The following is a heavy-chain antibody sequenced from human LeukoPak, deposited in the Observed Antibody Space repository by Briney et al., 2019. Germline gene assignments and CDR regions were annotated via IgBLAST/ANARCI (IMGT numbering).Heavy chain of an antibody. J-gene: IGHJ4*02. CDR3: AKVLSGSQDY. Sequence: GGSLRLSCAASGFTFSSYAMSWVRQAPGKGLEWVSTIGGGGESTYYADSVEGRFTISRDNSKNTVYLQMNSLRAEDTAVYYCAKVLSGSQDYWGQGTLVTVFS. D-gene: IGHD1-26*01. V-gene: IGHV3-23*01. CDR2: IGGGGEST. CDR1: GFTFSSYA.